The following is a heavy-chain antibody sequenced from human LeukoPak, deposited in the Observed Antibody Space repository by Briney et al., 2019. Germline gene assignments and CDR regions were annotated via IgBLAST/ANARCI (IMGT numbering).Heavy chain of an antibody. CDR1: GFTFSSYA. V-gene: IGHV3-23*01. CDR2: ISGSGGST. D-gene: IGHD6-19*01. CDR3: AKGSQGLAVELDY. J-gene: IGHJ4*02. Sequence: PGGSLRLSCAASGFTFSSYAMSWVRQAPGKGLEWVSAISGSGGSTCYADSVQGRSTISRDNSKNTLYLQMNSLRAEDTAVYYCAKGSQGLAVELDYWGQGTLVTVSS.